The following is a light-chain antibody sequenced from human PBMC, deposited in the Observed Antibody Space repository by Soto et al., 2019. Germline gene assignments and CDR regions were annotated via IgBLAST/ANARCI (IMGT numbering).Light chain of an antibody. V-gene: IGLV2-23*01. Sequence: QSALAQPASVSGSPGQSITISCTGTSSDVGNFNLVSWYQLHPGKAPKLIIYDDTQRPSGVSDRFSGSKSGNTASLTISGLQAEDEADYNCCSYAGTNTYVFGTGTKLTVL. J-gene: IGLJ1*01. CDR1: SSDVGNFNL. CDR3: CSYAGTNTYV. CDR2: DDT.